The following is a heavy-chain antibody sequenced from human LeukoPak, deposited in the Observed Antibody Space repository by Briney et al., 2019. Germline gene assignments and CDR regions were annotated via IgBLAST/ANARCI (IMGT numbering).Heavy chain of an antibody. Sequence: SQTLSLTCAISGDSVSSNSAAWNWIRQSPSRGLEWLGRTYYRSKWYNDYAVSVKSRITINPDTSKNQFSLQLNSVTPEDTAVYYCARVLIGSELLFYYYYMDVWGKGTTVTVSS. J-gene: IGHJ6*03. V-gene: IGHV6-1*01. CDR1: GDSVSSNSAA. D-gene: IGHD1-26*01. CDR3: ARVLIGSELLFYYYYMDV. CDR2: TYYRSKWYN.